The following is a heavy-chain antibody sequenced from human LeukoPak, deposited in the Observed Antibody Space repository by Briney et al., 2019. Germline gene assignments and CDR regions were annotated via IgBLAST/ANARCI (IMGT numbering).Heavy chain of an antibody. CDR2: ISAYNGNT. CDR1: GYTFSGYG. V-gene: IGHV1-18*01. D-gene: IGHD6-13*01. Sequence: ASVKVSCKASGYTFSGYGISWVRQAPGQGLEWMGWISAYNGNTNYAQKLQGRVTMTTDTSTSTAYMELRSLRSDDTAVYYCAGDEYSSPGAAFDIWGHGTMVTVSS. CDR3: AGDEYSSPGAAFDI. J-gene: IGHJ3*02.